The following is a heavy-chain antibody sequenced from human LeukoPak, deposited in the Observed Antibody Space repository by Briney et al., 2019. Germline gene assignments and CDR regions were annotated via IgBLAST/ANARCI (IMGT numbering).Heavy chain of an antibody. V-gene: IGHV1-69*04. D-gene: IGHD4-17*01. CDR3: AGGRDYARNAFDI. J-gene: IGHJ3*02. CDR1: GDTFSSYA. CDR2: IIPILGIA. Sequence: SVKVSCKTSGDTFSSYAISWVRQAPRQGLEWMGRIIPILGIANYAQKFQGRVTITADKSTSTAYMELSSLRSEDTAVYYCAGGRDYARNAFDIWGQGTMVTVSS.